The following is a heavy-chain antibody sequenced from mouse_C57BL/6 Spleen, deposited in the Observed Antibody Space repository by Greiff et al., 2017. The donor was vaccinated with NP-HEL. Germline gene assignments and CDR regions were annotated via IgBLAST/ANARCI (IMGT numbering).Heavy chain of an antibody. Sequence: QVQLKQSGPELVKPGASVKISCKASGYAFSSSWMNWVKQRPGKGLEWIGRIYPGDGDTNYNGKFKGKATLTADKSSSTAYMQLSSLTSEDSAVYFCARREDWDGFDYWGQGTTLTGSS. CDR3: ARREDWDGFDY. J-gene: IGHJ2*01. CDR1: GYAFSSSW. V-gene: IGHV1-82*01. D-gene: IGHD4-1*01. CDR2: IYPGDGDT.